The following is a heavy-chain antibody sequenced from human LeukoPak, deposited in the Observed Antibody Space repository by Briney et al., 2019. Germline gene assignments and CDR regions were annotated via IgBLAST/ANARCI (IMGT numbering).Heavy chain of an antibody. Sequence: PSETLSLTCTVSSGSISSYYWNWIRQPPGKGLEWIGYIHYSGSTNYNPSLKSRVTISLDTSRNQFSLNLSSVTAADTAVYYCARRPRGVIIKTWFDSWGQGTLVTVSS. CDR2: IHYSGST. V-gene: IGHV4-59*12. J-gene: IGHJ5*01. CDR3: ARRPRGVIIKTWFDS. D-gene: IGHD3-10*01. CDR1: SGSISSYY.